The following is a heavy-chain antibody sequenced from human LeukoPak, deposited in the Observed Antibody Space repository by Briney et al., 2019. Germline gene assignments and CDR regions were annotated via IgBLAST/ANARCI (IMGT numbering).Heavy chain of an antibody. CDR1: GGSISSSSYY. J-gene: IGHJ4*02. V-gene: IGHV4-39*07. CDR3: ARLYDSSGYYPQPRFDY. CDR2: IYYSGST. Sequence: PSETLSLTCTVSGGSISSSSYYWGWIRQPPGKGLEWIGSIYYSGSTNYNPSLKSRVTISVDTSKNQFSLKLSSVTAADTAVYYCARLYDSSGYYPQPRFDYWGQGTLVTVSS. D-gene: IGHD3-22*01.